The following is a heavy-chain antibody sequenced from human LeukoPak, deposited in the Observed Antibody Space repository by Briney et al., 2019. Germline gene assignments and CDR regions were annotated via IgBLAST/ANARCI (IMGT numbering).Heavy chain of an antibody. Sequence: ASVKVSCKASGYAFTGYYMDWVRQAPGQGLEWMGRINPNSGATNYAQKFQGRVTMTRDTSISTAYMEFNGLRSDDTAVYYCASSIVGVATSDYWGQGTLVTVSS. J-gene: IGHJ4*02. CDR3: ASSIVGVATSDY. CDR2: INPNSGAT. D-gene: IGHD5-12*01. V-gene: IGHV1-2*06. CDR1: GYAFTGYY.